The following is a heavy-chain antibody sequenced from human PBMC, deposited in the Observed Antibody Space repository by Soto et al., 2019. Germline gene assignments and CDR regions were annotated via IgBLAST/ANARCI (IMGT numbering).Heavy chain of an antibody. J-gene: IGHJ6*02. Sequence: QVQLVQSGAEVRKPGASVKVSCKASGYTFSTSGMSWLRQAPGQGLEWMGWISTYNGDTNDAPKFQDRVTMTSDTSTSTVYMERRSLRSDDTAVYYCARAGAAPYYYYGMDVWGQGTRVTVS. D-gene: IGHD2-15*01. CDR1: GYTFSTSG. CDR3: ARAGAAPYYYYGMDV. V-gene: IGHV1-18*01. CDR2: ISTYNGDT.